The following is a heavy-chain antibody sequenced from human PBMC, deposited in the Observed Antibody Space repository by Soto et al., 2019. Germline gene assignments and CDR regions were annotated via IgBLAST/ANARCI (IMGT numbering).Heavy chain of an antibody. V-gene: IGHV4-30-4*01. Sequence: SETLSLTCTVSGGSISSGDYYWSWIRQPPGKGLEWIGYIYYSGSTYYNPSLNSRVTVSVDTSKNQFSLKVTSVTAADTAVYYCARLHGYCISSSCHGHYAMDVWGQGTTVTVSS. CDR3: ARLHGYCISSSCHGHYAMDV. J-gene: IGHJ6*02. D-gene: IGHD2-2*01. CDR1: GGSISSGDYY. CDR2: IYYSGST.